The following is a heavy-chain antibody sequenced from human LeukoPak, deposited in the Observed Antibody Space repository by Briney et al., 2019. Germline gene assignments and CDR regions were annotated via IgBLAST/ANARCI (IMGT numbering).Heavy chain of an antibody. CDR1: GFTFDNYA. CDR3: TRDGPYYDSSGYHYMNS. CDR2: IRSKANGETT. Sequence: GGSLRLSCAASGFTFDNYAMHWVRQAPGKGLEWLGFIRSKANGETTEYAASVKDRFTVSRDDPKSIAYLQVTSLKTEDTAVYYCTRDGPYYDSSGYHYMNSWGLGTLVTVSS. D-gene: IGHD3-22*01. V-gene: IGHV3-49*04. J-gene: IGHJ4*02.